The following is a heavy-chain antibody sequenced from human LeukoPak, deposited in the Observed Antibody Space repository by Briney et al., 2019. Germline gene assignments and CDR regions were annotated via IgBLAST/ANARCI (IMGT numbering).Heavy chain of an antibody. CDR2: ISSSSDYT. D-gene: IGHD3-10*01. Sequence: GGSLRLSCVASGFNFSECYMSWIRQAPGKGLEWVSYISSSSDYTHHAESVRGRFTISRDNAKNSLYLQMNSLRVEDTAVYYCARDSPSYYYGPGSSDYWGQGTLISVSS. CDR1: GFNFSECY. CDR3: ARDSPSYYYGPGSSDY. V-gene: IGHV3-11*05. J-gene: IGHJ4*02.